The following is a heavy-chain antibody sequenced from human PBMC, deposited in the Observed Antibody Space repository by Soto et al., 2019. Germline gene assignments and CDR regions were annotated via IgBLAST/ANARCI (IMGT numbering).Heavy chain of an antibody. CDR2: ISPSGTT. D-gene: IGHD6-6*01. Sequence: SETLSLTCAVSGGSISSGGYSWSWIRQPPGKGLEWIGEISPSGTTNYSPSLKSRVSISVDTSKNQFSLNLTSLTAADTAVYYCARAPKVSGSAQTRPDFWGQGSLVTVSS. CDR1: GGSISSGGYS. CDR3: ARAPKVSGSAQTRPDF. J-gene: IGHJ4*02. V-gene: IGHV4-34*01.